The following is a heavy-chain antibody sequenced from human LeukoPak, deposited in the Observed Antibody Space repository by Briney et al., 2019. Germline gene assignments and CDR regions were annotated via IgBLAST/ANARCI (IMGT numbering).Heavy chain of an antibody. CDR1: GFTFADYA. V-gene: IGHV3-49*04. D-gene: IGHD5-24*01. CDR2: IRSDAYRGAI. Sequence: PGGSLRLSCRAPGFTFADYAVNWVRQAPGKGLEWVGFIRSDAYRGAIQYDASVRGRFSISRDDSKTIAYLQMNSLETEDTAVYYCARDISEMGAFGIWGLGTMVTVSS. CDR3: ARDISEMGAFGI. J-gene: IGHJ3*02.